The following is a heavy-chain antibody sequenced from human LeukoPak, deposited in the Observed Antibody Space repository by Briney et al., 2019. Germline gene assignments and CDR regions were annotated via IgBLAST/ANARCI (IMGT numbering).Heavy chain of an antibody. J-gene: IGHJ4*02. V-gene: IGHV3-53*01. Sequence: GGSLRLSCAASGFTVSSNYMSWVRQAPGKGLEWVSVIYSGGSTYYADSVKGRFTISRDNAKNSLYLQMNSLRAEDTAVYYCARAGYSGYDSPSYYFDYWGQGTLVTVSS. CDR3: ARAGYSGYDSPSYYFDY. D-gene: IGHD5-12*01. CDR2: IYSGGST. CDR1: GFTVSSNY.